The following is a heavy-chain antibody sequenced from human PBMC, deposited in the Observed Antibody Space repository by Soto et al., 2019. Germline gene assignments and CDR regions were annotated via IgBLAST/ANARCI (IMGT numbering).Heavy chain of an antibody. V-gene: IGHV4-61*01. CDR1: GGSISSSSYY. CDR3: AREAWEYYYDSSGSAHPRNWFDP. Sequence: SETLSLTCTVSGGSISSSSYYWSWIRQPPGKGLEWIGYIYYSGSTNYNPSLKGRVTISVDTSKNQFSLKLSSVTAADTAVYYCAREAWEYYYDSSGSAHPRNWFDPWGQGTLVTVSS. J-gene: IGHJ5*02. D-gene: IGHD3-22*01. CDR2: IYYSGST.